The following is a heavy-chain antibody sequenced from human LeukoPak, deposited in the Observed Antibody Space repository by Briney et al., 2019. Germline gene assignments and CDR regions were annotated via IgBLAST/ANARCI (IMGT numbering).Heavy chain of an antibody. CDR1: GGSFSGYY. CDR3: AREVAVTIFGEPPVLFDP. D-gene: IGHD3-3*01. V-gene: IGHV4-34*01. J-gene: IGHJ5*02. CDR2: INHSGST. Sequence: KPSETLSLTCAVYGGSFSGYYWSWIRQPPGKGLEWIGEINHSGSTNYNPSLKSRVTISVDTSKNQFSLKLSSVTAADTAVYYCAREVAVTIFGEPPVLFDPWGQGTLVTVSS.